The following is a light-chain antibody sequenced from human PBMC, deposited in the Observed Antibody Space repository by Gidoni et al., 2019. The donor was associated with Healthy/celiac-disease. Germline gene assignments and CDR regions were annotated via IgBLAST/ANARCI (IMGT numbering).Light chain of an antibody. J-gene: IGLJ2*01. CDR2: DVS. CDR1: SSDVWSYNL. CDR3: CSYAGSSTLVV. V-gene: IGLV2-23*02. Sequence: QSALTQPASVSGSPGQSITISCTGTSSDVWSYNLVSWYQQHPGKAPKLMIYDVSKRPSGVSNRFSGSKSGNTASLTISGLQAEDEADYYCCSYAGSSTLVVFGGGTKLTVL.